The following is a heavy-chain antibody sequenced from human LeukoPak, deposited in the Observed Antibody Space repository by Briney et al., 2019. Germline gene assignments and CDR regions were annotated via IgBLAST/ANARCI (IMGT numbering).Heavy chain of an antibody. CDR3: ARGRGRLQPFEEFDY. D-gene: IGHD4-11*01. J-gene: IGHJ4*02. CDR1: GFTFSSYW. Sequence: GGSLRLSCAASGFTFSSYWMHWVRQAPGKGLVWVSRINTDRSSTSYADSVKGRFTISRDNAKNTLYLQMNSLRAEDTAAYYCARGRGRLQPFEEFDYWGQGTLVTVSS. V-gene: IGHV3-74*01. CDR2: INTDRSST.